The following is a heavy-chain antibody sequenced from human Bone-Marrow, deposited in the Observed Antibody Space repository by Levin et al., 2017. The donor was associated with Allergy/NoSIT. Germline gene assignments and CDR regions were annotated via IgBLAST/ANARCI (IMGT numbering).Heavy chain of an antibody. CDR3: AKLDTAMIGYYYIDV. CDR1: GGSMTGHY. V-gene: IGHV4-59*11. J-gene: IGHJ6*03. CDR2: IHSSGST. D-gene: IGHD5-18*01. Sequence: GSLRLSCTVSGGSMTGHYWSWIRQPPGKGLDWIGYIHSSGSTNYNPSLKSRATMSIDTSKNQFSMKLNSVTAADTAVYYCAKLDTAMIGYYYIDVWGKGTSVTVSS.